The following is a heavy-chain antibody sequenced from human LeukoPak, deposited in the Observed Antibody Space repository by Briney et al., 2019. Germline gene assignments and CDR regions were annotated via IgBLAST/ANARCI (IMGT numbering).Heavy chain of an antibody. V-gene: IGHV1-18*01. CDR3: ARRWGMWLLPHNWFDP. J-gene: IGHJ5*02. CDR2: ISAYNGNT. Sequence: ASVKVSCKASGYTFTSYGISWVRQAPGQGLEWMGWISAYNGNTNYAQKLQGRVTMTTDTSTSTAYMELRSLRSDDTAVYYCARRWGMWLLPHNWFDPWGQGTLVTVSS. D-gene: IGHD3-22*01. CDR1: GYTFTSYG.